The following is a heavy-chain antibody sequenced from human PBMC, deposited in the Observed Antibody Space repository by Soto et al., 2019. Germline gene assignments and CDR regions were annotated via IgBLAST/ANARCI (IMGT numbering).Heavy chain of an antibody. D-gene: IGHD6-6*01. J-gene: IGHJ6*02. Sequence: GESLKISCXGSGYSFTSYWISWVRQMPGKGLEWMGRIDPSDSYTNYSPSFQGHVTISADKSISTAYLQWSSLKASDTAMYYCASRPKYSSCNYYYYGMDVWGQGTTVTVSS. V-gene: IGHV5-10-1*01. CDR2: IDPSDSYT. CDR1: GYSFTSYW. CDR3: ASRPKYSSCNYYYYGMDV.